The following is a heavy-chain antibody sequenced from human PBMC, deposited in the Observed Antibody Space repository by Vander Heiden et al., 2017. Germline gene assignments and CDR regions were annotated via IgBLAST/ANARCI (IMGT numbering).Heavy chain of an antibody. V-gene: IGHV3-23*01. CDR3: AKQNTMGGIPPY. CDR2: ISASGRTT. D-gene: IGHD3-10*01. CDR1: GFTFSSYA. Sequence: EVQLLESGGGLVQPGGSLRLSCAASGFTFSSYAMSWVRQAPGKGLDWVSVISASGRTTYYADSVKGRSTISRDNSKNTLYLQLNSLRAEDTAVYYCAKQNTMGGIPPYWGQGTLVTVSS. J-gene: IGHJ4*02.